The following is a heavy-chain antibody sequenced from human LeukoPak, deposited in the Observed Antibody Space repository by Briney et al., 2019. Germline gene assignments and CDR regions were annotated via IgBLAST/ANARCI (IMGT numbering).Heavy chain of an antibody. J-gene: IGHJ4*02. Sequence: GGSLRLSCAASGLTLSGQWLNWVRQAPGQGLEWVANIKHDGSEKYYVDSVKGRFTISRDDAKNSLSLQMNSVRAEDTAVYYCAYTNNLKYWGQGTLVTVSS. CDR1: GLTLSGQW. V-gene: IGHV3-7*01. D-gene: IGHD3-16*01. CDR2: IKHDGSEK. CDR3: AYTNNLKY.